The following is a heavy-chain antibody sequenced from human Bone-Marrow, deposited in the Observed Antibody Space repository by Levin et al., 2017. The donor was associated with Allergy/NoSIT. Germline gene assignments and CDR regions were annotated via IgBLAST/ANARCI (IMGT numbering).Heavy chain of an antibody. CDR1: GFTFSSYS. V-gene: IGHV3-21*01. D-gene: IGHD6-19*01. J-gene: IGHJ3*02. CDR2: ISSSSSYI. Sequence: GESLKISCAASGFTFSSYSMNWVRQAPGKGLEWVSSISSSSSYIYYADSVKGRFTISRDNAKNSLYLQMNSLRAEDTAVYYCARGRHAPRVAVADAFDIWGQGTMVTVSS. CDR3: ARGRHAPRVAVADAFDI.